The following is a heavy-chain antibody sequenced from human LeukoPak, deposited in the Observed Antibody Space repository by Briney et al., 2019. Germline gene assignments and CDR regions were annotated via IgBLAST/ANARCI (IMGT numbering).Heavy chain of an antibody. CDR3: ANGRGRGEMDV. Sequence: PGGSLRLSCTASGLTFRSEVMTWVRQAPGKGLEWVSSISGQGGSIYYKDSVKGRFTLSRDNSKNTVHLEMKNLRVEDTAVYYCANGRGRGEMDVWGKGTTVTVSS. D-gene: IGHD3-16*01. V-gene: IGHV3-23*01. CDR2: ISGQGGSI. CDR1: GLTFRSEV. J-gene: IGHJ6*04.